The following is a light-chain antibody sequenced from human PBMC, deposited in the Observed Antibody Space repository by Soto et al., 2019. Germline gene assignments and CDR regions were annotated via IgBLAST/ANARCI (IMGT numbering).Light chain of an antibody. J-gene: IGKJ1*01. Sequence: DIVMTQSPLSLPVSPGEPASISCRSSQSLLEHNGYNYLDWYLQKPGQSPQLLIYLGSNRASGVPDRFSGTGSGTDFTLKISTVDAEDVGVYYCMQSLHTPKTFGQGTKVEIK. V-gene: IGKV2-28*01. CDR3: MQSLHTPKT. CDR2: LGS. CDR1: QSLLEHNGYNY.